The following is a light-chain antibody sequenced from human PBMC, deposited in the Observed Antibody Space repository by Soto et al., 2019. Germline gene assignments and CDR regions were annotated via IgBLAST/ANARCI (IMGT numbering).Light chain of an antibody. V-gene: IGKV3-20*01. CDR1: QTVRNNY. CDR3: QQYNNWPPWT. J-gene: IGKJ1*01. Sequence: EFVLTQSPGTLSLSPGERATLSCRASQTVRNNYLAWYQQKPGQAPRLLIYDASSRATGIPDRFSGGGSGTDFTLTISRLEPEDFAVYYCQQYNNWPPWTFGQGTKVHIK. CDR2: DAS.